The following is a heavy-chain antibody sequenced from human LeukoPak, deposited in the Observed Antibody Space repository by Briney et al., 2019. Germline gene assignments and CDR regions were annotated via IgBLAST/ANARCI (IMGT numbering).Heavy chain of an antibody. D-gene: IGHD3-16*01. CDR1: GFTFGSYW. CDR2: IKQDGSES. V-gene: IGHV3-7*01. CDR3: ARLGEKADFDY. Sequence: GGSLRLSCAASGFTFGSYWMSWVRQAPGKGLEWVANIKQDGSESYYVDYVKGRFTFSRDNAKNSLYLQINSLRAEDTAVYYCARLGEKADFDYWGQGTLVTVSS. J-gene: IGHJ4*02.